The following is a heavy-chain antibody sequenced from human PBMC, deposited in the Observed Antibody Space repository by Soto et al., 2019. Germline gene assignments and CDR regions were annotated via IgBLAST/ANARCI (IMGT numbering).Heavy chain of an antibody. CDR1: GFIFSNYW. CDR2: ISDDGSTT. Sequence: GGSLRLSCEASGFIFSNYWMHWVRQTPGTGLVWVSRISDDGSTTNYADSVKGRFTISRDNAKNTLYLQMNSLRAEDTAVYYCAKDLTWNQAYHWGQGALVTVSS. CDR3: AKDLTWNQAYH. J-gene: IGHJ5*02. D-gene: IGHD1-1*01. V-gene: IGHV3-74*01.